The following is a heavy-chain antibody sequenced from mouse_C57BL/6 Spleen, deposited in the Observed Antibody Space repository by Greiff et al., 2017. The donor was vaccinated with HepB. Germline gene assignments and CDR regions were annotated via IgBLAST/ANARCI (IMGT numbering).Heavy chain of an antibody. V-gene: IGHV5-6*02. CDR2: ISSGGSYT. J-gene: IGHJ1*03. CDR1: GFTFSSYG. Sequence: EVNVVESGGDLVKPGGSLKLSCAASGFTFSSYGMSWVRQTPDKRLEWVATISSGGSYTYYPDSVKGRFTISRDNAKNTLYLQMSSLKSEDTAMYYCARREDWYFDVWGTGTTVTVSS. CDR3: ARREDWYFDV.